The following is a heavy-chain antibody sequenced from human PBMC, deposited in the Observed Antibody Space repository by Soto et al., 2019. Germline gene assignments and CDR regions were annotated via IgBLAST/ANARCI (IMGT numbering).Heavy chain of an antibody. CDR3: AREEGSAYPFEYGMEV. CDR2: IYNGGRP. V-gene: IGHV3-53*01. Sequence: PGGSLRLSCAASGFTVRTNFMNWVRQAPGKGLEWVSIIYNGGRPDYADSVKGRFTVSRDNSKNTLYLQMNSLRVEDTGVYYCAREEGSAYPFEYGMEVWGQGTQVIVS. CDR1: GFTVRTNF. J-gene: IGHJ6*01. D-gene: IGHD3-10*01.